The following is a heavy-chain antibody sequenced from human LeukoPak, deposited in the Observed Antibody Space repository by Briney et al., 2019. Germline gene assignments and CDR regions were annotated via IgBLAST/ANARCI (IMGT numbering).Heavy chain of an antibody. D-gene: IGHD1-26*01. Sequence: PSETLSLTCTVSGASVGSASYYWSWIRQPPGGGLEWIGSVYYIDNTNYNPSLKSRVTMSVNPSKNQFSLNLHSVTAADTAMYYCARTQSQSGSYRYYFAYWGQGTLVTVSS. CDR1: GASVGSASYY. CDR3: ARTQSQSGSYRYYFAY. J-gene: IGHJ4*02. V-gene: IGHV4-61*01. CDR2: VYYIDNT.